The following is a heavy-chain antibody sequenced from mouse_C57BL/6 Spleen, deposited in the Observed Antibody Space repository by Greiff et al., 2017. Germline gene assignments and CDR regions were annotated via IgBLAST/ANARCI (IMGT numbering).Heavy chain of an antibody. V-gene: IGHV1-18*01. Sequence: EAQLQQSGPELVKPGASVKIPCKASGYTFTDYNMDWVKQSHGKSLEWIGDINPNNGGTIYNQKFKGKATLTVDKSSSTAYMELRSLTSEDTAVYYCAKSYYGPAWFAYWGKGTLVTVSA. CDR3: AKSYYGPAWFAY. CDR1: GYTFTDYN. J-gene: IGHJ3*01. D-gene: IGHD2-10*01. CDR2: INPNNGGT.